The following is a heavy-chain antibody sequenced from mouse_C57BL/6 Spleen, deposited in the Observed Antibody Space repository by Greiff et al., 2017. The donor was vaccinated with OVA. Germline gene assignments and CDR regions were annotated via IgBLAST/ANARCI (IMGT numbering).Heavy chain of an antibody. CDR3: TIYDYDGDAWFAY. D-gene: IGHD2-4*01. J-gene: IGHJ3*01. V-gene: IGHV1-5*01. CDR1: GYTFTSYW. Sequence: VQLQQSGTVLARPGASVKMSCKTSGYTFTSYWMHWVKQRPGQGLEWIGAIYPGNSDTSYNQKFKGKAKMTAVTSANTAYMELSSLTTEDSAVYYYTIYDYDGDAWFAYWGQGTLVTVSA. CDR2: IYPGNSDT.